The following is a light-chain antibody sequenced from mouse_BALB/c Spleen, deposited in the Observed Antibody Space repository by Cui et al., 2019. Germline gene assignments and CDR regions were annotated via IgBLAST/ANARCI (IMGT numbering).Light chain of an antibody. V-gene: IGKV4-74*01. CDR2: TTS. J-gene: IGKJ4*01. CDR1: SSVSSSY. Sequence: HILLTQSPAIMSASLGERVTMTCTASSSVSSSYLHWYQQKPGSPPKLWIYTTSNLAARVPARFSGSGSGTSYSLTISSMEAEDAATYYCHQYHRSPFTFGSGTKLEIK. CDR3: HQYHRSPFT.